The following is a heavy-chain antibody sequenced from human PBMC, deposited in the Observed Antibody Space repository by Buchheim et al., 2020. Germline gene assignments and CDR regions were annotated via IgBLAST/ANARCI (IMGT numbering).Heavy chain of an antibody. CDR1: GGSFSGYY. D-gene: IGHD3-3*01. Sequence: QVQLQQWGAGLLKPSETLSLTCAVYGGSFSGYYWSWIRQPPGKGLEWIGEINHSGSTNYNPSLKSRVTISVDTSKNQLSLKLSSVTAADTAVYYCARGRRFGGGGWFDPWGQGTL. CDR2: INHSGST. V-gene: IGHV4-34*01. J-gene: IGHJ5*02. CDR3: ARGRRFGGGGWFDP.